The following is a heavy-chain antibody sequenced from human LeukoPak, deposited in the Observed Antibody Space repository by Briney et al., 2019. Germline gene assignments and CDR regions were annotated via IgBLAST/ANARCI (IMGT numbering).Heavy chain of an antibody. CDR2: MNPNSGNT. D-gene: IGHD7-27*01. V-gene: IGHV1-8*01. CDR1: GYTFTSYD. CDR3: ATTLTGDYYYYYGMDV. Sequence: ASVKVSCKASGYTFTSYDINWGRQATGQGLEWMGWMNPNSGNTGYAQKFQGRVTMTRNTSISTAYMELSSLRSEDTAVYYCATTLTGDYYYYYGMDVWGQGTTVTVSS. J-gene: IGHJ6*02.